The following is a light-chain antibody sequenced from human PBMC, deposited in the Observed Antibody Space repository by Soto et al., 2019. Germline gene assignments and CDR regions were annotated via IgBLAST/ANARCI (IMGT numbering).Light chain of an antibody. CDR3: QQYYNYPVT. Sequence: AIRMTQSPSSFSASTGDRVTITCRASQGVSNYLAWYQQKPGKAPKLLIYAASTLHSGVPSTFSGSGSGTDFTLTISRLQSEDFATYYCQQYYNYPVTFGPGTKVDIK. CDR1: QGVSNY. J-gene: IGKJ3*01. V-gene: IGKV1-8*01. CDR2: AAS.